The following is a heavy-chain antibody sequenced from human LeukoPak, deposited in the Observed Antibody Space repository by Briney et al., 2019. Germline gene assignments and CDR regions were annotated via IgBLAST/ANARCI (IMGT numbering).Heavy chain of an antibody. Sequence: GGSLRLFCTASGYTFGVYAMSCARQAPGKGREWGRFIRRSAYGATTEYGASEKGRFTISRDDSKNSLYLQMNSLKTEDTAVYYCARVDCSGGSCYFDYWGQGTLVTVSS. CDR2: IRRSAYGATT. J-gene: IGHJ4*02. CDR1: GYTFGVYA. D-gene: IGHD2-15*01. CDR3: ARVDCSGGSCYFDY. V-gene: IGHV3-49*04.